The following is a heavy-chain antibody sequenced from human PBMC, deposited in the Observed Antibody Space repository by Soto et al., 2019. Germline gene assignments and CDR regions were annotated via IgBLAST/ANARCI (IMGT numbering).Heavy chain of an antibody. CDR1: GFTFSSYA. CDR3: AKEGIVLMVYAPTMFDP. V-gene: IGHV3-23*01. J-gene: IGHJ5*02. CDR2: ISGSGGST. Sequence: GGSLRLSCAASGFTFSSYAMSWVRQAPGKGLEWVSAISGSGGSTYYADSVKGRFTISRDNSKNTLYLQMNSLRAEDTAVYYCAKEGIVLMVYAPTMFDPWGQGTLVTVSS. D-gene: IGHD2-8*01.